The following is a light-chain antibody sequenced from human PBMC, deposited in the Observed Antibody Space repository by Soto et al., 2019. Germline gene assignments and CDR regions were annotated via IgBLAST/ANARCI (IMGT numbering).Light chain of an antibody. CDR3: CSYEGDNTYV. Sequence: QSVLTQPASVSGSPGQSITISCTVTGRDVRTYNLVSWYQQHPGKVPKLIIYEASKRPSAVSNCFSGSQPVNTASLTVSGVQAEDEADYYCCSYEGDNTYVFGSGTKVTVL. CDR1: GRDVRTYNL. CDR2: EAS. J-gene: IGLJ1*01. V-gene: IGLV2-23*01.